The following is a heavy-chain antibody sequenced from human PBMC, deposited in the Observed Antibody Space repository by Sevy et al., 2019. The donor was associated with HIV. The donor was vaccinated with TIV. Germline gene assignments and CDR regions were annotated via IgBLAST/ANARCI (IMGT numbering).Heavy chain of an antibody. CDR1: GFTFSSYG. Sequence: GGSLRLSCAASGFTFSSYGMHWVRQAPGKGLEWVADIWYDGSNKYYADSVKGRFTISRDNSKNTLYLQMNSLRAEDTAVYDCARGAWAERNYYYYYGMDPWGQGTTVTVSS. V-gene: IGHV3-33*01. CDR3: ARGAWAERNYYYYYGMDP. J-gene: IGHJ6*02. D-gene: IGHD1-1*01. CDR2: IWYDGSNK.